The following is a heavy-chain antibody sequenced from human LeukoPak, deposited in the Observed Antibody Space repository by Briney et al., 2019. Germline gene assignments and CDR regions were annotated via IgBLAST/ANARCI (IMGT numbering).Heavy chain of an antibody. J-gene: IGHJ3*02. CDR3: ARLEVDYDAFDI. D-gene: IGHD4-11*01. V-gene: IGHV4-59*11. CDR2: IYYSGST. Sequence: SETLSLTCTVSGGSISSHYWSWIRQPPGKGLEWIGYIYYSGSTNYNPSLKSRVTISVDTSKDQFSLKLSSVTAADTAVYYCARLEVDYDAFDIWGQGTMVTVSS. CDR1: GGSISSHY.